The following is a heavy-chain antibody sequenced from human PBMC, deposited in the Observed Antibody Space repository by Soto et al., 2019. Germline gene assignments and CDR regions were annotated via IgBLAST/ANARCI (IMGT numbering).Heavy chain of an antibody. Sequence: QVQLVESGGGVVQPGRSLRLSCAASGFTFSSYGMHWVRQAPGKGLEWVAVISYDGSNKYYADSVKGRFTISRDNFKNTLYLQMNSLRAEDTAVYYCAKGFSSRNPGFFDYWGQGTLVTVSS. CDR2: ISYDGSNK. D-gene: IGHD2-2*01. V-gene: IGHV3-30*18. CDR1: GFTFSSYG. J-gene: IGHJ4*02. CDR3: AKGFSSRNPGFFDY.